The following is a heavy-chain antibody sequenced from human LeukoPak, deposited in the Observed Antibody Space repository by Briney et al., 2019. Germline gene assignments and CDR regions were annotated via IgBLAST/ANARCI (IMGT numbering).Heavy chain of an antibody. CDR2: TNRSGST. D-gene: IGHD3-3*01. CDR1: GGSFSGYY. Sequence: PSETLSLTCAVYGGSFSGYYWSWIRQPPGKGLKWIGETNRSGSTNYNPSLKSRVTISVDTSKNQFSLKLSSVTAADTAVYYCARSQGQYDFWSGYYHPYFDYWGQGTLVTVSS. V-gene: IGHV4-34*01. J-gene: IGHJ4*02. CDR3: ARSQGQYDFWSGYYHPYFDY.